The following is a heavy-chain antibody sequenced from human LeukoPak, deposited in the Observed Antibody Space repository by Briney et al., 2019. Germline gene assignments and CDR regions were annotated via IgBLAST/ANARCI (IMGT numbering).Heavy chain of an antibody. D-gene: IGHD1-26*01. Sequence: PGGSLRLSCAASGFTFSSYGMHWVRQAPGKGLEWVAVISYDGSNKYYADSVKGRFTISRDNSKNTLYLQMNSLRAEDTAVYYCAKDLSGYSGSYYFDYWGQGTLVTVSS. CDR3: AKDLSGYSGSYYFDY. V-gene: IGHV3-30*18. CDR1: GFTFSSYG. CDR2: ISYDGSNK. J-gene: IGHJ4*02.